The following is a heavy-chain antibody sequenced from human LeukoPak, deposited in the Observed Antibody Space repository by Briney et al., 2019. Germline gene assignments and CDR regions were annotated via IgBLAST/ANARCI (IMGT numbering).Heavy chain of an antibody. CDR3: ARGVSTAMAMPY. Sequence: ASVKLSCKASGYTFTGYYMHWVRQAPGQGLEWMGIINPSGGSTSYAQKFQGRVTMTRDTSTSTVYMELSSLRSEDTAVYYCARGVSTAMAMPYWGQGTLVTVSS. D-gene: IGHD5-18*01. CDR2: INPSGGST. V-gene: IGHV1-46*01. J-gene: IGHJ4*02. CDR1: GYTFTGYY.